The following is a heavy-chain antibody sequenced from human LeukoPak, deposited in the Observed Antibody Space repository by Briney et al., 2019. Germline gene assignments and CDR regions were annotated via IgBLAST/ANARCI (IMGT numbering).Heavy chain of an antibody. CDR1: WGAHRGFY. V-gene: IGHV4-34*01. Sequence: SGNPFLHWAVFWGAHRGFYWGWVRPPPGEGAEGVGEINHSGSTNYNPSLKSRVTISVDTSKNQFSLKLSSVTAADTAVYYCARTLPSIAVAGYYFDYWGQGTLVTVSS. CDR2: INHSGST. CDR3: ARTLPSIAVAGYYFDY. D-gene: IGHD6-19*01. J-gene: IGHJ4*02.